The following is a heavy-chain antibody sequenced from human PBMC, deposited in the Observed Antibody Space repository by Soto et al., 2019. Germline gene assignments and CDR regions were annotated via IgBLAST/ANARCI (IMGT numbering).Heavy chain of an antibody. CDR1: GFDFNIYW. Sequence: VQLVESGGGLVQPGGSLRLSCATSGFDFNIYWMHWARQVPGKGLVWLSRINQDGTSAGYAYSVRGRFTISRDNAKKTVYLQRNRLRVEDTAVYYCREEGGAGTGYWGQGTLVTVSS. J-gene: IGHJ4*02. V-gene: IGHV3-74*01. CDR2: INQDGTSA. CDR3: REEGGAGTGY. D-gene: IGHD1-26*01.